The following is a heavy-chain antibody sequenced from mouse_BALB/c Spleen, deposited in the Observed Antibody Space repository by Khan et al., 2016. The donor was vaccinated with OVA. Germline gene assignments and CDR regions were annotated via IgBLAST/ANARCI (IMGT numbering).Heavy chain of an antibody. CDR2: IYPGNGDN. CDR1: GYTFTSYN. J-gene: IGHJ3*01. V-gene: IGHV1-12*01. CDR3: ARVEDYYGSRGAWFAY. Sequence: QVRLQQPGAELVKPGASVKMSCKASGYTFTSYNMHWVKQTPGQGLEWIGAIYPGNGDNSYNQKFKGKATLTADKSSSTAYMQLSRLTSEDSAVYYGARVEDYYGSRGAWFAYWGQGTLVTVSA. D-gene: IGHD1-1*01.